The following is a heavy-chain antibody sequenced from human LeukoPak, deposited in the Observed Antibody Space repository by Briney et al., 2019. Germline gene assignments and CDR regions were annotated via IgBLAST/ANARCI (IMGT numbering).Heavy chain of an antibody. J-gene: IGHJ6*03. Sequence: GGSLRLSCAASGFTFSGYYISWVRQAPGKGLEWVANIKQDGSEKYYVDSVKGRFTISRDNAKNSLYLQMNSLRAEDTAVYYCARAFLQYASYYMDVWGKGTTVTVSS. CDR1: GFTFSGYY. CDR3: ARAFLQYASYYMDV. CDR2: IKQDGSEK. D-gene: IGHD4-11*01. V-gene: IGHV3-7*01.